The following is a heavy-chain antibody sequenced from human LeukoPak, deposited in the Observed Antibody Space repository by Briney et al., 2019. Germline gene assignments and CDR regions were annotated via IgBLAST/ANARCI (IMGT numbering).Heavy chain of an antibody. CDR3: ARLLAAAGTYHNQY. D-gene: IGHD6-13*01. Sequence: GGSLRLSCAASGFTFSSYGMHWVRQAPGKGLEWVAVIWYDGSNKYYADSVKGRFTISRDNSKNTLYLQMNSLRAEGTAVYYCARLLAAAGTYHNQYWGQGTLVTVSS. J-gene: IGHJ4*02. V-gene: IGHV3-33*01. CDR2: IWYDGSNK. CDR1: GFTFSSYG.